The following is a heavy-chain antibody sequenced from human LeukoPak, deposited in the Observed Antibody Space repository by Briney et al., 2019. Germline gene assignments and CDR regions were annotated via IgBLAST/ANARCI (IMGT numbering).Heavy chain of an antibody. Sequence: ASVKVSCKASGYTFTRYAMNWVRQAPGQGLEWMGWINTNTGSPTYAQGFTGRFVFSLDTSVSTAYLQISSLKAEDTGVYYCARGAVIMLYVTPLGYWGQGTLVTVSS. D-gene: IGHD2-8*01. J-gene: IGHJ4*02. CDR1: GYTFTRYA. CDR3: ARGAVIMLYVTPLGY. V-gene: IGHV7-4-1*02. CDR2: INTNTGSP.